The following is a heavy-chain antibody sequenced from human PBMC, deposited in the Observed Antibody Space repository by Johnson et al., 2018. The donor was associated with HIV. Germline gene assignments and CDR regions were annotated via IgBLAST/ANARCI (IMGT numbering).Heavy chain of an antibody. J-gene: IGHJ3*02. V-gene: IGHV3-30*19. CDR2: IWYDGTNK. CDR1: RFSFSNYG. D-gene: IGHD2-15*01. CDR3: AREEVVAANAFDI. Sequence: QVQLVESGGGVVQPGRSLRLSCAASRFSFSNYGMHWVRQAPGKGLEWVAVIWYDGTNKYYADSVKGRFTISRDNSKNTLYLQMKSLRAEDTAVYYCAREEVVAANAFDIWGQGTMVTVSS.